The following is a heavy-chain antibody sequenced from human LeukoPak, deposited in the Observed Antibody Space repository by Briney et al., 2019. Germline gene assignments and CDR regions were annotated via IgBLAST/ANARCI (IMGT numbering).Heavy chain of an antibody. V-gene: IGHV3-64D*06. CDR3: VKASNYDTSGYYYRVFDI. Sequence: GGSLRLSCSASGFTFSSYAMHWVRQAPGKGLQHVSAISSDGGSTNDANSVKGRFTISRDNSKNTLYLQMSSLRAEDTAVYYCVKASNYDTSGYYYRVFDIWGQGTMVTVSS. J-gene: IGHJ3*02. D-gene: IGHD3-22*01. CDR2: ISSDGGST. CDR1: GFTFSSYA.